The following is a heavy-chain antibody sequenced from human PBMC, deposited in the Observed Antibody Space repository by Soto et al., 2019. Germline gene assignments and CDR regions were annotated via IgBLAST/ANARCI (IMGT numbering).Heavy chain of an antibody. Sequence: GGSLRLSCAASGFTFSTYAMSWVRQAPGKGLVWVSAISGSGGSTFYADSVKGRFTISRDNYMNTLYLQMNSLRTEDTAVYYCAHPRGFGVFDAYDIWGQGTMVTV. CDR1: GFTFSTYA. CDR2: ISGSGGST. V-gene: IGHV3-23*01. J-gene: IGHJ3*02. CDR3: AHPRGFGVFDAYDI. D-gene: IGHD3-10*01.